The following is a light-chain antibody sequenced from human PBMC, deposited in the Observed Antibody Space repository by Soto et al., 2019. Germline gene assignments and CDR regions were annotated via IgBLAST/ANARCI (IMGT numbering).Light chain of an antibody. J-gene: IGLJ1*01. CDR3: TSYTSSSTLYV. Sequence: QSALTQPASVSGSPGQSITISCTGTNSDVGGYKYVSWYQHHPGKAPKFLIYEVSNRPSGVSNRFSGSRSGNTASLTISGLQAEDEADYYCTSYTSSSTLYVFGTGTKVTVL. V-gene: IGLV2-14*01. CDR1: NSDVGGYKY. CDR2: EVS.